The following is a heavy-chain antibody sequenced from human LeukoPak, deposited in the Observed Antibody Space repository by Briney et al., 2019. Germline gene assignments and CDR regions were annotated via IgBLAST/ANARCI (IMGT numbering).Heavy chain of an antibody. Sequence: SETLSLTCTVSGGSISSYYWSWIRQPPGKGLEWIGYISYSGSTNYNPSLTSRVTISVDTSKNQFSLKLGSVTAADTAVYYCAREDSTGSPPAYWGEGPLVTVSS. CDR2: ISYSGST. D-gene: IGHD3-22*01. CDR3: AREDSTGSPPAY. V-gene: IGHV4-59*12. J-gene: IGHJ4*02. CDR1: GGSISSYY.